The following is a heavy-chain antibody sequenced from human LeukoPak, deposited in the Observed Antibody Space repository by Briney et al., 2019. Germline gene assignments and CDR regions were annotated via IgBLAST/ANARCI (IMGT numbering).Heavy chain of an antibody. J-gene: IGHJ6*02. D-gene: IGHD6-19*01. CDR3: ARAGYSSGWYRGKYYYCGMDV. CDR2: IKEDGSEK. V-gene: IGHV3-7*03. CDR1: GFTFSSYW. Sequence: GGSLRLSCAATGFTFSSYWMTWVRQAPGKGLEWVANIKEDGSEKYYVDSVKGRITISRDNAKNSLYLQMNSLRAEDTAVYYCARAGYSSGWYRGKYYYCGMDVWGQGTTVTVSS.